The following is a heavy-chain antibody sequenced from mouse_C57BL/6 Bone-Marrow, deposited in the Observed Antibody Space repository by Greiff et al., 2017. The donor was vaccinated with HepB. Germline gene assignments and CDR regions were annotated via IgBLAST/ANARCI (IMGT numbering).Heavy chain of an antibody. CDR1: GFTFSDFY. CDR3: ARDLLPIRFAY. V-gene: IGHV7-1*01. J-gene: IGHJ3*01. CDR2: SRNKANDYTT. Sequence: EVKLVESGGGLVQSGRSLRLSCATSGFTFSDFYMEWVRQAPGKGLEWIAASRNKANDYTTEYSASVKGRFIVSRDTSQSILYLQMNALSAEDTAIYYCARDLLPIRFAYWGQGTLVTVSA. D-gene: IGHD2-1*01.